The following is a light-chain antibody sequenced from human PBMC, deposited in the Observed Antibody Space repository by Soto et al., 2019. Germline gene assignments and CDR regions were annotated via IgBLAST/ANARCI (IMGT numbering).Light chain of an antibody. J-gene: IGKJ5*01. Sequence: EIVLTQSPATLSVSPGARATLSCRASQSVSGDLAWYHHKPGQAPRLLIYDASTRALDTPARFAGSGAGTEFTLTISSLQSEDFAVYFCQQYNNWPITFGQGTRVEIK. CDR1: QSVSGD. CDR2: DAS. CDR3: QQYNNWPIT. V-gene: IGKV3-15*01.